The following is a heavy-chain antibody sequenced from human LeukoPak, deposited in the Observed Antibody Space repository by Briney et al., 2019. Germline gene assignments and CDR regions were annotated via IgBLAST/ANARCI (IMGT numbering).Heavy chain of an antibody. J-gene: IGHJ6*02. V-gene: IGHV1-3*01. D-gene: IGHD2-15*01. Sequence: ASVKVSCRGSGYTFTNYAVHWVRQAPGQRLEWLGWINPGNGDTKYAQNFQGRVTVTSDTSAATAYVELNSLTSEDTAVYYCARERWHCRVNCYSVYYYALDVWGQGTTVTVSS. CDR1: GYTFTNYA. CDR3: ARERWHCRVNCYSVYYYALDV. CDR2: INPGNGDT.